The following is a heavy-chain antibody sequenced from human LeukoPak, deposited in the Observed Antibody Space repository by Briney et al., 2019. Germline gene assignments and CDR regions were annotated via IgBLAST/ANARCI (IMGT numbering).Heavy chain of an antibody. CDR3: ASLIYDSSGYYFDK. Sequence: SETLSLTCTVSGGSMNSYHWSWIRQSPGKGLEWMGYIQYSGSTNRNPSLKSRVTISVDTSKNQFSLKLSSVTAADTAVYYCASLIYDSSGYYFDKWGQGTLVTVSS. V-gene: IGHV4-59*08. CDR2: IQYSGST. CDR1: GGSMNSYH. J-gene: IGHJ4*02. D-gene: IGHD3-22*01.